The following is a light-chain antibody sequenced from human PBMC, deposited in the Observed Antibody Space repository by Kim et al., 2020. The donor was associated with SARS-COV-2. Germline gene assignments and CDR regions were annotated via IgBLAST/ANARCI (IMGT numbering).Light chain of an antibody. V-gene: IGLV2-18*02. Sequence: GQPVTLSCTGTSSDVGDYNRVSCNQQSPGPAPKLIIYEVSHRPSGVPDRFSGSKSGNTASLTISGLQAEDEADYYCNSWTSSNTFVFGTGTKVTVL. CDR1: SSDVGDYNR. CDR3: NSWTSSNTFV. CDR2: EVS. J-gene: IGLJ1*01.